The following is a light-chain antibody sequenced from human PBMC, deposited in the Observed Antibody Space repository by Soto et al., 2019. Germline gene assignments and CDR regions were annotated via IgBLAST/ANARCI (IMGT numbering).Light chain of an antibody. J-gene: IGKJ1*01. CDR1: QSVSSSY. Sequence: DIVLTQSPGTLSLSPGERATLSCRASQSVSSSYLAWYQQNRGQAPRLLIYGASSRAPGIPDRFGGSGSGTDFTLTISRLEPEDFAVYYCQKYGSSRWTFGQGTKVDIK. V-gene: IGKV3-20*01. CDR2: GAS. CDR3: QKYGSSRWT.